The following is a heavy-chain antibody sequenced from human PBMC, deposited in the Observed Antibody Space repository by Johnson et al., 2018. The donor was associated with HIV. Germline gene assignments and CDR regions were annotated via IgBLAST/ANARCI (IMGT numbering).Heavy chain of an antibody. CDR2: ISYDGSNK. V-gene: IGHV3-30-3*01. J-gene: IGHJ3*02. CDR1: GFTFSSYA. D-gene: IGHD3-22*01. Sequence: QMQLVESGGGVVQPGRSLRLSCAASGFTFSSYAMHWVRQAPGKGLEWVAVISYDGSNKYFTDSVRGRFTISRDNSRNTLFLQMNSLRAEDTGVNYCVRRFYDSSAFDIWGQGTLVTVSS. CDR3: VRRFYDSSAFDI.